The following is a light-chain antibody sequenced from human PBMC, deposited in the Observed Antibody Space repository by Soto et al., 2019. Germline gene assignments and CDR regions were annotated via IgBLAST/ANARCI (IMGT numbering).Light chain of an antibody. J-gene: IGKJ4*01. CDR3: QQYHGWPSLT. CDR1: EGFSNY. Sequence: DIQMTKSPSSLSASIGDRVTITCRASEGFSNYLAWFQQKPGKAPTLLIDAASTLQSGVPSRFSGSGSGTEFTLTISSLQSEDVAVYFCQQYHGWPSLTFGGGTKVDIK. V-gene: IGKV1-27*01. CDR2: AAS.